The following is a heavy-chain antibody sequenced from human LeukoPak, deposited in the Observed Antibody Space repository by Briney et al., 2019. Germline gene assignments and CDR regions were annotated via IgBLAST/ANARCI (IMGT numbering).Heavy chain of an antibody. Sequence: GGSLRLSCAASGFTFSSYSMNWVRQAPGKGLEWVSYISSSSSTIYYADSVKGRFTISRDNAKNSLYLQMNSLRAEDTAVYYCAKDGYYYGSGSYYSTPVDYWGQGTLVTVSS. CDR3: AKDGYYYGSGSYYSTPVDY. CDR2: ISSSSSTI. J-gene: IGHJ4*02. CDR1: GFTFSSYS. D-gene: IGHD3-10*01. V-gene: IGHV3-48*01.